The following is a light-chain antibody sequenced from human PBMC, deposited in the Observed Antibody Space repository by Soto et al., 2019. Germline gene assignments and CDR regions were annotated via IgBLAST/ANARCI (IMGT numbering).Light chain of an antibody. J-gene: IGKJ1*01. CDR1: QSISTW. CDR2: DAS. CDR3: QQYSSYSET. V-gene: IGKV1-5*01. Sequence: DIQMTQSPSTLSASVGDRVPITCRASQSISTWLAWYQQKPGKAPKLLIFDASGLQSGVPSRFSGSGSGTEFTLTISSLQPDDSATYYCQQYSSYSETFGQGTKVDIK.